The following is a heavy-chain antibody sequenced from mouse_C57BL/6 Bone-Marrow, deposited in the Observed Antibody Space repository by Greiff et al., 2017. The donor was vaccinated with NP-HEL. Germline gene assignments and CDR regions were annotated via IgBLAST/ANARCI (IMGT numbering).Heavy chain of an antibody. V-gene: IGHV1-81*01. CDR3: ERGDYYYGSSYWYFVV. CDR2: IYPRSGNT. CDR1: GYTFTSYG. J-gene: IGHJ1*03. Sequence: VQLQQSGAELARPGASVKLSCKASGYTFTSYGISWVKQRTGQGLEWIGEIYPRSGNTYYNEKFKGKATLTADKSSSTAYMELRSLTSEDSAVYFCERGDYYYGSSYWYFVVWGTGTTVTVSS. D-gene: IGHD1-1*01.